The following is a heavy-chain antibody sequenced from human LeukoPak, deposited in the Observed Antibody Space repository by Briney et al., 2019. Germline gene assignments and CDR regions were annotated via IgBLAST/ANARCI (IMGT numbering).Heavy chain of an antibody. D-gene: IGHD3-16*01. CDR3: AREGVRGGHFDY. CDR2: INPNSGGT. J-gene: IGHJ4*02. CDR1: GYTFTGYY. Sequence: ASVKVSCKASGYTFTGYYTHWVRQAPGQGLEWMGWINPNSGGTNYAQKFQGRVTMTRDTSISTAYMELSRLRSDDTAVYYCAREGVRGGHFDYWGQGTLVTVSS. V-gene: IGHV1-2*02.